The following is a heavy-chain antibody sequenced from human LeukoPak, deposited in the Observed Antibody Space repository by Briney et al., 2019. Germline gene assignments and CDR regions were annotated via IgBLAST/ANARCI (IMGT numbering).Heavy chain of an antibody. Sequence: GGSLRLSCAASGFTFSTYAMSWVRQAPGKGLEWVSAISGSGAHTYYADSVKGRFTISRDNSKNTLYLQMNSLRAEDTAVYYCAKFTVVVATISYYYYYYGMDVWGQGTTVTVSS. D-gene: IGHD5-12*01. CDR3: AKFTVVVATISYYYYYYGMDV. CDR2: ISGSGAHT. CDR1: GFTFSTYA. J-gene: IGHJ6*02. V-gene: IGHV3-23*01.